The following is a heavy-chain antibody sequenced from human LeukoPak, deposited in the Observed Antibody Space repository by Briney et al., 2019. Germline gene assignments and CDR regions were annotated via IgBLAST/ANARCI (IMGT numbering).Heavy chain of an antibody. D-gene: IGHD3-22*01. J-gene: IGHJ3*02. V-gene: IGHV1-69*01. CDR3: ARGVLGYDSSGSLDAFDI. CDR2: IIPIFGTA. CDR1: GGTFSSYA. Sequence: SVKVSCKASGGTFSSYAISWVRQAPGQGLEWMGGIIPIFGTANCAQKFQGRVTITADESTSTAYMELSSLRSEDTAVYYCARGVLGYDSSGSLDAFDIWGQGTMVTVSS.